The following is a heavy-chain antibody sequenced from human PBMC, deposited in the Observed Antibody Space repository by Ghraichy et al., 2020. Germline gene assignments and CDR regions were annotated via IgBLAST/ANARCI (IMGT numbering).Heavy chain of an antibody. CDR1: GFTFSSYA. J-gene: IGHJ4*02. D-gene: IGHD5-18*01. V-gene: IGHV3-23*01. Sequence: GGSLRLSCAASGFTFSSYAMSWVRQAPGKGLEWVSVISGSGGTTYYADSVRGRFTNSRDNSKNTLYLQMNSLRAEDTAVYYCAKDRYASWIQLWGDFWGQGTLVTVSS. CDR2: ISGSGGTT. CDR3: AKDRYASWIQLWGDF.